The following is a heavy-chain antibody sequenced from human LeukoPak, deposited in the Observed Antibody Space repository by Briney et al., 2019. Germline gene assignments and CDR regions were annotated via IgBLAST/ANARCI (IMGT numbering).Heavy chain of an antibody. CDR1: GFAFNDFA. J-gene: IGHJ4*02. CDR3: SRNGQVDFDY. Sequence: GGSLRLSCTTSGFAFNDFAMSWVRQPAGKGLEWVGFIRRRAYGGAAEYAASVKGRFIISSDDSKGIAYLQMNSLKTEDTAVYYCSRNGQVDFDYWGQGSRVSVSP. CDR2: IRRRAYGGAA. V-gene: IGHV3-49*04.